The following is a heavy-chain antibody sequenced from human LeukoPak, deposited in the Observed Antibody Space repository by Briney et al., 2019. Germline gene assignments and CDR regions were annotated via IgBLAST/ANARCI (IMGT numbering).Heavy chain of an antibody. CDR3: AKDRAAPATPYNWFDP. V-gene: IGHV3-23*01. D-gene: IGHD6-13*01. Sequence: GGSLRLSCAASGFTFNNYAMSWVRQAPAKGLEWVSTISGSGGSTYYADSVKVRFTISRDNSRTTLYLQMNSLRAEDTAVYYCAKDRAAPATPYNWFDPWGQGTLVTVSS. J-gene: IGHJ5*02. CDR1: GFTFNNYA. CDR2: ISGSGGST.